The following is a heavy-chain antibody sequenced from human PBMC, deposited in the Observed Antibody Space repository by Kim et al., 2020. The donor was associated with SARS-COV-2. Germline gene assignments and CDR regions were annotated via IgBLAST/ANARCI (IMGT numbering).Heavy chain of an antibody. V-gene: IGHV3-23*01. CDR3: AKDLREYSSSWSHSPFDY. J-gene: IGHJ4*02. Sequence: KGRITISRDNSKNPLYLQMNSLRAEAQAVYYCAKDLREYSSSWSHSPFDYWGQGTLVTVSS. D-gene: IGHD6-13*01.